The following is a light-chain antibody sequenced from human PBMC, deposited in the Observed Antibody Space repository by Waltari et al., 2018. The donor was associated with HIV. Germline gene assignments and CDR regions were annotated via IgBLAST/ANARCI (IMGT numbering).Light chain of an antibody. J-gene: IGLJ3*02. CDR2: GDS. V-gene: IGLV1-36*01. CDR3: SAWDYSLSARV. Sequence: QSALTQEASVSGTVGQKVTLSCTGDSNNIGAYAVGGYQQISHGAPKTVMFGDSLPSGIPDRFSASKSGTTASLTIAGLQPEDEADYYCSAWDYSLSARVFGGGTRLTVL. CDR1: SNNIGAYA.